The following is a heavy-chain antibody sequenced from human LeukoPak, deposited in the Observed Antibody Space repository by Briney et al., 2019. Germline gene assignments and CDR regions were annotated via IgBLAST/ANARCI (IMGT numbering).Heavy chain of an antibody. CDR2: IYPKSGAT. CDR1: GYTFTGYY. V-gene: IGHV1-2*02. J-gene: IGHJ4*02. CDR3: AREISYYGSGSYYNEFDY. Sequence: ASVKVSCKASGYTFTGYYLHCVRQAPGQGLEWMGWIYPKSGATNYGQKFQGRVTMTRDTSISTAYMELSRLRSDDTAVYYCAREISYYGSGSYYNEFDYWGQVTLVTVSP. D-gene: IGHD3-10*01.